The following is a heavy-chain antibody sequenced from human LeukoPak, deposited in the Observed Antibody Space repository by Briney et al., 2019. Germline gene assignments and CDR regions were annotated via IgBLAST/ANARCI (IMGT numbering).Heavy chain of an antibody. J-gene: IGHJ5*02. D-gene: IGHD3-3*01. CDR3: ARDGGTHDFWSGYYAAANWFDP. V-gene: IGHV4-34*01. CDR1: GGSFSGYY. CDR2: INHSGST. Sequence: SETLSLTCDVYGGSFSGYYWSWIRQPPGKGLEWIGEINHSGSTNYNPSLKSRVTISVDTSKNQFSLKLSSVTAADTAVYYCARDGGTHDFWSGYYAAANWFDPWGQGTLVTVSS.